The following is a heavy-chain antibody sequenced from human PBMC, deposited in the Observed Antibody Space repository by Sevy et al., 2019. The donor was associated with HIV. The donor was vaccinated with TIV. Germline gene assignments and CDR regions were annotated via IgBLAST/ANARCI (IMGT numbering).Heavy chain of an antibody. V-gene: IGHV3-11*04. CDR3: ARSLNDRGGVTIFDILFDY. D-gene: IGHD3-3*01. Sequence: GGSLRLSCAASGFTFSDYYMSWIRQAPGKGLEWVSYISSSGSTIYYADSVKGRFTISRDNAKNSLCLQMNSLRAEDTAVYYCARSLNDRGGVTIFDILFDYWGQGTLVTVSS. CDR2: ISSSGSTI. J-gene: IGHJ4*02. CDR1: GFTFSDYY.